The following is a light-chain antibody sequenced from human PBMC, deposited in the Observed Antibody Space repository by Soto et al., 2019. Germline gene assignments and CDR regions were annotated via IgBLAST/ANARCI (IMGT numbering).Light chain of an antibody. CDR1: QGISDY. Sequence: DIRMTQSPSSLSASVGDTVTITCRASQGISDYLSWFQHKPGEAPKLLIYTASSLQSGVPLRFSGSGSGTDFTLTISSLQPEDFATYYCQQANSFPITFGQGTRLEI. V-gene: IGKV1-12*01. CDR3: QQANSFPIT. CDR2: TAS. J-gene: IGKJ5*01.